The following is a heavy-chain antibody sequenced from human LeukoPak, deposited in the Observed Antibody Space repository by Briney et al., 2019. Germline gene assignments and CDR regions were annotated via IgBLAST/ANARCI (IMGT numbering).Heavy chain of an antibody. Sequence: SQTLSLTCTVSGGSISCGDYYWSWIRQPPGKGLEWIGYIYYSGSTYYNPSLKSRVAISVDTSKNQFSLKLSSVTAADTAVYYCARERGYCSSTSCYTRYYFDYWGQGTLVTVSS. V-gene: IGHV4-30-4*08. CDR1: GGSISCGDYY. D-gene: IGHD2-2*02. CDR2: IYYSGST. J-gene: IGHJ4*02. CDR3: ARERGYCSSTSCYTRYYFDY.